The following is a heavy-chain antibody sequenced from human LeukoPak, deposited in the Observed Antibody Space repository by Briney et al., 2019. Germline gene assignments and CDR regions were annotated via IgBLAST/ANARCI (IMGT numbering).Heavy chain of an antibody. D-gene: IGHD6-6*01. Sequence: GGSLSLSCAASGFTFIDYAMTWVRQAPAKGLEWISAISSSGDSTYYGDSVKGRFIISRDNSKSTVYLQMNSLRAEDTAIYYCASTGDYSSSPFDYWGQGTLVTVSS. J-gene: IGHJ4*02. CDR1: GFTFIDYA. CDR3: ASTGDYSSSPFDY. V-gene: IGHV3-23*01. CDR2: ISSSGDST.